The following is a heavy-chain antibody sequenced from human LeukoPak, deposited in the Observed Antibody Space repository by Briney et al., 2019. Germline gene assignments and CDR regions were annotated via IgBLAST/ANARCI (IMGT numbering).Heavy chain of an antibody. CDR2: ISAYNGDT. CDR3: ARVAYYDILTGYSYYFDY. CDR1: GYTFTPFG. J-gene: IGHJ4*02. D-gene: IGHD3-9*01. Sequence: SSDQVSCKASGYTFTPFGVLWVRQAPRQGLAWMGWISAYNGDTNYAQKLQGRVTMTTDTSTSTAYMELRSLRSDDTAVYYCARVAYYDILTGYSYYFDYWGQGTLVTVSS. V-gene: IGHV1-18*01.